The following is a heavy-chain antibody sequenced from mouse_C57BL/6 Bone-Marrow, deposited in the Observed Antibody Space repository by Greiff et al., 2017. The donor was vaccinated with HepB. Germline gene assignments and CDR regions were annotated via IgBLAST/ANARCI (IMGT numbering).Heavy chain of an antibody. J-gene: IGHJ2*01. CDR3: ARWIKLGRGYY. V-gene: IGHV1-59*01. CDR2: IDPSDSYT. Sequence: QVQLQQSGAELVRPGTSVKLSCKASGYTFTSYWMHWVKQRPGQGLEWIGVIDPSDSYTNYNQKFKGKATLTVDTSSSPSYMQLSSLTSEDSAVYYCARWIKLGRGYYWGQGTTLT. D-gene: IGHD4-1*01. CDR1: GYTFTSYW.